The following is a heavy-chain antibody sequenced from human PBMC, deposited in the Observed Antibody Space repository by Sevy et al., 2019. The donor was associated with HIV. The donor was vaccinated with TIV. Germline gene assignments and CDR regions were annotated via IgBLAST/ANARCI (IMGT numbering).Heavy chain of an antibody. J-gene: IGHJ4*02. D-gene: IGHD3-22*01. CDR3: ASTRECYSDNSGYFDY. CDR1: GHTLTELP. Sequence: ASVKVSCKFSGHTLTELPIHWVRQAPGKRLEWMGRFDPEDRERIYAQKFQGRVTMTEDTSTDTAYMELSSLRSEDTALYYCASTRECYSDNSGYFDYWGQGTLVTVSS. V-gene: IGHV1-24*01. CDR2: FDPEDRER.